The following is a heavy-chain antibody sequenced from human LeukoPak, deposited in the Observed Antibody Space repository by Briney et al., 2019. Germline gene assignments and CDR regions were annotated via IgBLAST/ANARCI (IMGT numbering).Heavy chain of an antibody. CDR1: GGTFSSYS. J-gene: IGHJ6*02. Sequence: GASVKVSCKASGGTFSSYSISWVRQALGQGLEWMGGIIPIFDTADYAQKFQGRVTITADESTSTAYMELSSLRSEDTAVFYCARISLGAIWGYYYGMDVWGQGTTVTVSS. V-gene: IGHV1-69*13. CDR2: IIPIFDTA. CDR3: ARISLGAIWGYYYGMDV. D-gene: IGHD1-26*01.